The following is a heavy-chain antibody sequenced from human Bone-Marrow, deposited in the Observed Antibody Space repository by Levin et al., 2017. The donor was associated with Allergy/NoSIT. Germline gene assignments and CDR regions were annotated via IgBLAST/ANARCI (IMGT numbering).Heavy chain of an antibody. CDR3: TTDTRGGAPGPFDY. Sequence: PGGSLRLSCAASGFNFSDAWMSWVRQAPGKGLEWVGRIESKTDGGTIDYAAPVKGRFFFSRDDSKNTVYLQMNSLKTEDTAVYYCTTDTRGGAPGPFDYWGQGALVTVSS. J-gene: IGHJ4*02. CDR1: GFNFSDAW. D-gene: IGHD1-1*01. V-gene: IGHV3-15*04. CDR2: IESKTDGGTI.